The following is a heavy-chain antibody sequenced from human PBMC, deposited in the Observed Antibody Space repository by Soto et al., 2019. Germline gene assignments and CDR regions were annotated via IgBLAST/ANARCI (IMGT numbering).Heavy chain of an antibody. J-gene: IGHJ4*02. Sequence: PGGSLRLSCAASGFTVSSNYMSWVRQAPGKGLEWVSVIYSGGSTYYADSVKGRFTISRDNSKNTLYLQMNSLRAEDTAAYYCARGFRRDGYNNSDYWGQGTLVTVSS. CDR2: IYSGGST. CDR1: GFTVSSNY. D-gene: IGHD5-12*01. CDR3: ARGFRRDGYNNSDY. V-gene: IGHV3-53*01.